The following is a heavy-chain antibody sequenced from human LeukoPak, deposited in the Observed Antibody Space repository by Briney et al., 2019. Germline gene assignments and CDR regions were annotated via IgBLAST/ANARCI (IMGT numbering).Heavy chain of an antibody. CDR2: IWSDASNK. J-gene: IGHJ4*02. CDR3: ARRGSGTYDFDF. CDR1: GFSFSGYG. V-gene: IGHV3-33*01. Sequence: GGSLRLSCAASGFSFSGYGMHWVRQAPGKGLEWVAIIWSDASNKYYADSVKGRFSISRDNSKNTLYLQMNSLRAEDTAVYYCARRGSGTYDFDFWGQGALVTVSS. D-gene: IGHD3-10*01.